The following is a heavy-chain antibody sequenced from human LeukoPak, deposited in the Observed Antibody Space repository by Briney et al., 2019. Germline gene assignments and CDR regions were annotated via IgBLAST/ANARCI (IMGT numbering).Heavy chain of an antibody. CDR3: ARWGIYFDY. J-gene: IGHJ4*02. CDR2: VSSSGSTI. D-gene: IGHD3-16*01. Sequence: GGSLRLSCAASGFTFSSYEMNWVRQAPGKGLEWVSYVSSSGSTIYYADSVKGRFTISRDNAQNSLFLQMNSLRGEDTAVYYCARWGIYFDYWGQGALVTVSS. CDR1: GFTFSSYE. V-gene: IGHV3-48*03.